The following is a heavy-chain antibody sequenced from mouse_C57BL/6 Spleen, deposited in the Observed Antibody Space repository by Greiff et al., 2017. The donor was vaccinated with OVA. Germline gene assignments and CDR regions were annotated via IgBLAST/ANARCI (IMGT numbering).Heavy chain of an antibody. D-gene: IGHD2-5*01. CDR1: GFSLTSYG. J-gene: IGHJ4*01. V-gene: IGHV2-2*01. CDR2: IWSGGST. Sequence: VQLQESGPGLVQPSQSLSITCTVSGFSLTSYGVHWVRQSPGKGLEWLGVIWSGGSTDYNAAFISRLSISKDNSKSQVFFKMNSLQADDTARYYCARTGGGYSNYAMDDWGKGTSVTVSS. CDR3: ARTGGGYSNYAMDD.